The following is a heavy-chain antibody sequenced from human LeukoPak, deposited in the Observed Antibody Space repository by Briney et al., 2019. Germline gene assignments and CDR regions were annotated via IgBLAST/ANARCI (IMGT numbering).Heavy chain of an antibody. D-gene: IGHD3-10*01. V-gene: IGHV3-9*01. CDR3: AKSPRLYGSGSYYNYYFDY. J-gene: IGHJ4*02. CDR1: GFTFEDYA. Sequence: ALRLSCAASGFTFEDYAMHWVRQAPGKGLEWVSGISWNSGSIGYADSVKGRFTISRDNAKNSPYLQMNSLRAEDTALYYCAKSPRLYGSGSYYNYYFDYWGQGTLVTVSS. CDR2: ISWNSGSI.